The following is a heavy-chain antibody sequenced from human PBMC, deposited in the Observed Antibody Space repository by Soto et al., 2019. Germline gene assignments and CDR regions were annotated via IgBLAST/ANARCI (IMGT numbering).Heavy chain of an antibody. D-gene: IGHD2-15*01. Sequence: QVQLQESGPGLVKPSQTLSLTCTVSGGSISSGGYYWSWIRQHPGKGLEWIGYIYYSGSTYYNPSLKSRVTISVDTSNNQFSLKLSSVTAADTAVYYCARGSPSTTYCSGGSCYSGPGWFDPWGQGTLVTVSS. CDR2: IYYSGST. V-gene: IGHV4-31*03. CDR1: GGSISSGGYY. CDR3: ARGSPSTTYCSGGSCYSGPGWFDP. J-gene: IGHJ5*02.